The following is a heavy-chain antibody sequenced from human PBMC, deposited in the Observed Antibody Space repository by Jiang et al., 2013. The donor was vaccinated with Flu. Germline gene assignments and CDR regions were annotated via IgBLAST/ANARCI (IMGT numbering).Heavy chain of an antibody. CDR2: IYPDDSDT. CDR1: GYSFTSYW. CDR3: ARQVGESYDSSGYFDY. Sequence: GAEVKKPGESLKISCKGFGYSFTSYWIGWVRQMPGKGLEWMGIIYPDDSDTRYSPSFQGRVTISADKSIRTAYLQWNSLKASDTAMYYCARQVGESYDSSGYFDYWGQGTLVTVPS. V-gene: IGHV5-51*01. D-gene: IGHD3-22*01. J-gene: IGHJ4*02.